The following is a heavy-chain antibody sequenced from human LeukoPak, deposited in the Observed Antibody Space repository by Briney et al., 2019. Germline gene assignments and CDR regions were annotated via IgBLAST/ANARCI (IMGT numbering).Heavy chain of an antibody. CDR3: ASQPAYCGGDCYWGNWFDP. V-gene: IGHV1-69*05. Sequence: ASVKVSCKASGGTFSSYAISWVQQAPGQGLEWMGGIIPIFGTANYAQKFQGRVTITTDESTSTAYMELSSLRSEDTAVYYCASQPAYCGGDCYWGNWFDPWGQGTLVTVSS. CDR1: GGTFSSYA. J-gene: IGHJ5*02. D-gene: IGHD2-21*02. CDR2: IIPIFGTA.